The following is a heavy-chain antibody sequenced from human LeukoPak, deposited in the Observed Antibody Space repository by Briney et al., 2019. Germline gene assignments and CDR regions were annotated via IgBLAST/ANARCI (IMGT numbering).Heavy chain of an antibody. V-gene: IGHV3-23*01. CDR3: AKDRRDGYNFNPFDI. D-gene: IGHD5-24*01. CDR2: ISGSGTST. Sequence: GGSLRLSCAASGFTFSTYAMSWVRQAPGKGLEWVSAISGSGTSTYYADSVKGRFTISRDNSKNTLYLQMISLRADDAALYYCAKDRRDGYNFNPFDIWGQGTTVTVSS. J-gene: IGHJ3*02. CDR1: GFTFSTYA.